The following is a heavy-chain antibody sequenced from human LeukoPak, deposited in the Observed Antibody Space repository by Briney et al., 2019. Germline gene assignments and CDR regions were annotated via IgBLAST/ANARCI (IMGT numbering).Heavy chain of an antibody. J-gene: IGHJ5*02. D-gene: IGHD6-13*01. CDR2: IYYSGST. Sequence: SETLSLTCTVSGSSISSSSYYWGWIRQPPGKGLEWIGSIYYSGSTYYNPSLKSRVTISVDTSKNQFSLKLSSVTAADTAVYYCARQKQQLVRFDPWGQGTLVTVSS. CDR1: GSSISSSSYY. V-gene: IGHV4-39*01. CDR3: ARQKQQLVRFDP.